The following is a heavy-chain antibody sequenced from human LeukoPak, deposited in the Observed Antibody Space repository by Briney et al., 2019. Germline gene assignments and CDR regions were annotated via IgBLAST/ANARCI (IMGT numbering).Heavy chain of an antibody. CDR2: ITSTSTYI. D-gene: IGHD5-12*01. CDR1: GFTFSSYT. CDR3: VRRGPNNSGLDY. J-gene: IGHJ4*02. Sequence: GGSLRLSCAASGFTFSSYTFNWVRQAPGKGLEWVASITSTSTYIYYADSVQGRFAVSRDNAKNSLYLQMNSLRAEDTAVFYCVRRGPNNSGLDYWGQGTLVTVSS. V-gene: IGHV3-21*01.